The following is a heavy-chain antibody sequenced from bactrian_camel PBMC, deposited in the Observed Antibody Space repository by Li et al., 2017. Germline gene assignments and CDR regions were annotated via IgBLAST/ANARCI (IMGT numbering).Heavy chain of an antibody. CDR2: IKKDGVST. V-gene: IGHV3S40*01. CDR1: GFTFSSYG. Sequence: VQLVESGGGLVQPGGSLRLSCAASGFTFSSYGMSWVRQAPGKGLEWVSGIKKDGVSTYYADSVEGRFTISRDNAKNTLYLQMNSLNTEDTAIYYCTRDVAGNYYGSDYWGKGTQVTVS. J-gene: IGHJ7*01. D-gene: IGHD6*01.